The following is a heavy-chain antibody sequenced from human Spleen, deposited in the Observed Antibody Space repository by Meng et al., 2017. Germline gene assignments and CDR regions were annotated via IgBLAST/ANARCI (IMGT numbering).Heavy chain of an antibody. V-gene: IGHV3-30*18. J-gene: IGHJ4*02. CDR1: GFTFIDYA. D-gene: IGHD4-17*01. Sequence: VQLVESGGGLVTPGGSLRLFCAASGFTFIDYAMHWVRQPPGKGLEWVAVISYDGTNTYYEDSVKGRFTISRDDSKNTLYLQMNSLRTEDTATYYCAKPASTYGELVLDYWGQGTLVTVSS. CDR2: ISYDGTNT. CDR3: AKPASTYGELVLDY.